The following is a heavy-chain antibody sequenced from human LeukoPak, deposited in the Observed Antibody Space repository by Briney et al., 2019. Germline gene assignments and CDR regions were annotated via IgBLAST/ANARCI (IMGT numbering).Heavy chain of an antibody. CDR1: GFTFSSYS. V-gene: IGHV3-23*01. D-gene: IGHD1-26*01. Sequence: PGGSLRLSCAASGFTFSSYSMSWVRQAPGKGLEWVSGISGSGGSTDYADSVKGRFTVSRDNSKNTVYLQMNSLRAGDTAVYYCAKDRGIAGAEYFDYWGQGTLVTVSS. CDR2: ISGSGGST. CDR3: AKDRGIAGAEYFDY. J-gene: IGHJ4*02.